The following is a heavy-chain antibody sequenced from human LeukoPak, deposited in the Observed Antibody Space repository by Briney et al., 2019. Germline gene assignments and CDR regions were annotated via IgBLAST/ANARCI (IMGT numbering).Heavy chain of an antibody. V-gene: IGHV4-31*03. D-gene: IGHD4-17*01. CDR2: IYYSGST. Sequence: SETLSLTCTVSGGSISSGGYYWSWIRQHPGKGLEWIGYIYYSGSTYYNPSLKSRVTISVDTSKNQFSLKLSSVTAADTAVYYCARGSTTVTTYWFDPWGQGTLVTVSS. J-gene: IGHJ5*02. CDR3: ARGSTTVTTYWFDP. CDR1: GGSISSGGYY.